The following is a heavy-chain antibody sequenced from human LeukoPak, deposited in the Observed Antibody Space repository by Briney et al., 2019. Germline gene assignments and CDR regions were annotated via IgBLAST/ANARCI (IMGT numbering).Heavy chain of an antibody. J-gene: IGHJ4*02. CDR2: IWYDGSNK. Sequence: GGSLRLSCAASGFTFSSDGMHWVRQAPGKGLEWVAVIWYDGSNKYYADSVKGRFTISRDNSKNTLYLQMNSLRAEDTAVYYCARENYGDYVHYFDYWGQGTLVTVSS. V-gene: IGHV3-33*01. CDR3: ARENYGDYVHYFDY. D-gene: IGHD4-17*01. CDR1: GFTFSSDG.